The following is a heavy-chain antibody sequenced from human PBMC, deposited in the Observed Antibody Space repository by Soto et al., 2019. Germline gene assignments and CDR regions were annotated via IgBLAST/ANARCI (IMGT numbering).Heavy chain of an antibody. V-gene: IGHV1-69*01. Sequence: QVQLVQSGAEVKKPGSSVKVSCKASGGTFNRYAISWVRQAPGQGREWMGGIIPIFGIGNDAQRFQGRVTITADESTGTAYMELSSLRSEDTGVYYCASSPITLFGVVSIPPHYYSEMDVWGQGTTVIVSS. J-gene: IGHJ6*02. D-gene: IGHD3-3*01. CDR2: IIPIFGIG. CDR3: ASSPITLFGVVSIPPHYYSEMDV. CDR1: GGTFNRYA.